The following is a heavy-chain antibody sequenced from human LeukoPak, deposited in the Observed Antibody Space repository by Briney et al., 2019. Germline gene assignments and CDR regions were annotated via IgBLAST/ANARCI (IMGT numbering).Heavy chain of an antibody. Sequence: GGSLRLSCAASGFTFSSYAMSWVRQAPGKGLEWVSAISGSGGSTYYADSVKGRFTISRDNSKNTLYLQMNSPRAEDTAVYYCAKVHSSSVYYYYYMDVWGKGTTVTVSS. D-gene: IGHD6-6*01. V-gene: IGHV3-23*01. CDR1: GFTFSSYA. J-gene: IGHJ6*03. CDR3: AKVHSSSVYYYYYMDV. CDR2: ISGSGGST.